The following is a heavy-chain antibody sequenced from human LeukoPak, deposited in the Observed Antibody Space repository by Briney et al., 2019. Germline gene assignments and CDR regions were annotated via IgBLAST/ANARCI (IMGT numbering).Heavy chain of an antibody. CDR2: IKSDGITI. Sequence: GGSLRLSCAASGFTFSNYMMHWVRQAPGKGLVWVSRIKSDGITITYADSVKGRFTTSRDNAKNTLYLQMNGLRAEDTAVYYCLRDLNWSLDQWGQGTLVTVSS. J-gene: IGHJ4*02. D-gene: IGHD1-20*01. V-gene: IGHV3-74*01. CDR1: GFTFSNYM. CDR3: LRDLNWSLDQ.